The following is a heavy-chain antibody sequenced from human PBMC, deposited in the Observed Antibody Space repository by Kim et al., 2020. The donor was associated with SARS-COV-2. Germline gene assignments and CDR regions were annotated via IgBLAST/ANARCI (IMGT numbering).Heavy chain of an antibody. J-gene: IGHJ6*02. CDR3: ARDWGYSGYDYSYYYGMGV. CDR1: GFTFSSYE. D-gene: IGHD5-12*01. Sequence: GGSLRLSCAASGFTFSSYEMNWVRQAPGMGLEWVSYISSSGSTIYYADSVKGRFTISRDNAKNSLYLPMNSLTAEDTAVYYWARDWGYSGYDYSYYYGMGVWSQGTTVTVSS. CDR2: ISSSGSTI. V-gene: IGHV3-48*03.